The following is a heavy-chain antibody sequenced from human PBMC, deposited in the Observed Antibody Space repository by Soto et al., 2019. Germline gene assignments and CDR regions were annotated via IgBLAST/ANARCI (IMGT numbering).Heavy chain of an antibody. CDR1: GGSINSGDYY. D-gene: IGHD3-3*01. CDR2: SHYSGST. J-gene: IGHJ5*02. CDR3: ARLLTIFGVVNQSWFDP. V-gene: IGHV4-31*02. Sequence: SETLSLTCTVSGGSINSGDYYWTWVRQHPGKGLEWIGYSHYSGSTYHNPSLKSRVTMSLDTSRNQFSLNLSSATAADTAVYYCARLLTIFGVVNQSWFDPWGQGTLVTVSS.